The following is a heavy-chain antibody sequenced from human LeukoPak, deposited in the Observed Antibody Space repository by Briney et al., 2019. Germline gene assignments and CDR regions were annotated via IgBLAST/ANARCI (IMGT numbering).Heavy chain of an antibody. CDR1: GYSFTSYW. D-gene: IGHD2-21*02. CDR2: IYPGDSDT. Sequence: GESLQISCKGSGYSFTSYWIGWVRQMPGKGLEWMGIIYPGDSDTRYSPSFQGQVTITADKSISTAYLQWSSLKASDTAIYYCARRNPMTQDAFDIWGQGTMVTVSS. J-gene: IGHJ3*02. CDR3: ARRNPMTQDAFDI. V-gene: IGHV5-51*01.